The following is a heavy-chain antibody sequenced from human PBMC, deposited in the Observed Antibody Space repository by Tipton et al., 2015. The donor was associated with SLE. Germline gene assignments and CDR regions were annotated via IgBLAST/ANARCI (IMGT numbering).Heavy chain of an antibody. CDR3: AREPVYYYYYMDV. Sequence: LRLSCAVYGGSFSGYYWSWIRQPPGKGLEWIGELNHSGSTNYNPSLKSRVTISVDTSNNQFSLKLSSVTAADTAVYYCAREPVYYYYYMDVWGKGTTVTVSS. V-gene: IGHV4-34*01. J-gene: IGHJ6*03. CDR2: LNHSGST. CDR1: GGSFSGYY.